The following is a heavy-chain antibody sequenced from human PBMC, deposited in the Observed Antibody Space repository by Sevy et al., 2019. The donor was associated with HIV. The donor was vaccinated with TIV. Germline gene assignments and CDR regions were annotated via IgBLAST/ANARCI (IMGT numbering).Heavy chain of an antibody. D-gene: IGHD2-21*02. CDR1: GFTFSSYD. Sequence: GGSLRLSCAASGFTFSSYDMHWVRQAPGKGLEWVADISYDGSNKYYADSVKGRFTISRDNSKNTLYLQMNSLRAEDTAVYYGTRDSGDTGMVKGIVVVTALEYWGQGTLVTVSS. CDR3: TRDSGDTGMVKGIVVVTALEY. J-gene: IGHJ4*02. CDR2: ISYDGSNK. V-gene: IGHV3-30-3*01.